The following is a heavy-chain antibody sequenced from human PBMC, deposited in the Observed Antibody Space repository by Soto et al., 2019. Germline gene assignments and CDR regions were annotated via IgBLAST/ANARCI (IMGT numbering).Heavy chain of an antibody. CDR1: GSTFSNSW. V-gene: IGHV3-74*01. J-gene: IGHJ6*02. CDR2: INSDGSST. Sequence: EVQLVESGGGLLQPGGSLRLSCAVSGSTFSNSWMHWGRQATGKGLVWVSHINSDGSSTNYADFVKGRFTIARANAKNTVYLQMNSLRAEYKAVYYCARDRSYSLDVWGQGTKVTVSS. CDR3: ARDRSYSLDV.